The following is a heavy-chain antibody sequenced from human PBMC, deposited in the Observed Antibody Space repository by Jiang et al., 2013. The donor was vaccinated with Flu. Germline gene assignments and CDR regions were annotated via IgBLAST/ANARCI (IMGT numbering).Heavy chain of an antibody. J-gene: IGHJ2*01. CDR2: IYSSGST. Sequence: SGGSISSGSYYWSWIRQPAGKGLEYIGRIYSSGSTYYNPSLKSRVTISIDTSRNQFSLKLNSVTAADTAIYYCARDFRALHWYLDLWGRGTLVTVSS. CDR1: GGSISSGSYY. D-gene: IGHD4/OR15-4a*01. CDR3: ARDFRALHWYLDL. V-gene: IGHV4-61*02.